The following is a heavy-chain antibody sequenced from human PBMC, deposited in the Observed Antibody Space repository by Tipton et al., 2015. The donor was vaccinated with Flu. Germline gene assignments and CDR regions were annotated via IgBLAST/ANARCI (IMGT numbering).Heavy chain of an antibody. CDR3: AKTHFDSSDSPDRFDP. CDR1: GGSISDITYY. CDR2: IYYSGNT. D-gene: IGHD3-22*01. J-gene: IGHJ5*02. Sequence: TLSLTCTVSGGSISDITYYWGWIRQPPGKGLEWVGNIYYSGNTYYNPSLKSRATISVDTSKNQLSLKLNSVTAADTAVYYCAKTHFDSSDSPDRFDPWGQGTLVTVSS. V-gene: IGHV4-39*07.